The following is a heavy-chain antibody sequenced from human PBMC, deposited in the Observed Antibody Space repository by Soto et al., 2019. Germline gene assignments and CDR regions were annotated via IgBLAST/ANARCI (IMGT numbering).Heavy chain of an antibody. D-gene: IGHD3-22*01. CDR3: ARDDSSGFHFDY. Sequence: ASVKVSCKASGGTFSSYAISWVRQAPGQGLEWMGGIIPIFGTANYAQKFQGRVTITADESTSTAYMELSSLRSEDTAVYYCARDDSSGFHFDYWGQGTLVTV. CDR1: GGTFSSYA. J-gene: IGHJ4*02. CDR2: IIPIFGTA. V-gene: IGHV1-69*13.